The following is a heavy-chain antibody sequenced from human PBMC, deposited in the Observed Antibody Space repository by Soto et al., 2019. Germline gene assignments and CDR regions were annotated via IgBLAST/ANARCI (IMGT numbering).Heavy chain of an antibody. CDR2: INAGNGNT. CDR3: ARGGSLYWYFDL. D-gene: IGHD1-26*01. Sequence: QVQLVQSGAEVKKPGASVQVSCKASGYTFTSYAMHWVRQAPGQRLEWMGWINAGNGNTKYSQKFQGRVTITRDTSASTAYMELSSLRSEDTAVYYWARGGSLYWYFDLWGRGTLVTVSS. J-gene: IGHJ2*01. V-gene: IGHV1-3*01. CDR1: GYTFTSYA.